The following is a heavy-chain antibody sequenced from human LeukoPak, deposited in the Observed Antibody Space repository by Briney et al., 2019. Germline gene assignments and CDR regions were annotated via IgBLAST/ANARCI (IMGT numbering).Heavy chain of an antibody. V-gene: IGHV4-59*01. CDR1: GASISTYY. D-gene: IGHD3-22*01. J-gene: IGHJ3*02. CDR3: ATDVSYDSGGHYHGAFDI. Sequence: SETLSLTCTVSGASISTYYWSWIRLPPGKGLEWIGYIDYSGITNYNPSLKSRVSPSVDTSRTRFSLRLSSVTAADAAVYYCATDVSYDSGGHYHGAFDIWGQGTMVTVSS. CDR2: IDYSGIT.